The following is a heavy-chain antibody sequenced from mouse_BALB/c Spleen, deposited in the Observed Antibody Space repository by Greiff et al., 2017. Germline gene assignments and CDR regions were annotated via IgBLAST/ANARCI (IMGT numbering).Heavy chain of an antibody. CDR3: ARSGAYYMYPFAY. CDR2: IDPANGNT. J-gene: IGHJ3*01. V-gene: IGHV1-84*02. Sequence: VQLKQSRPELVKPGASVKISCKASGYTFTDYYINWVKQKPGQGLEWIGRIDPANGNTKYDPKFQGKATITADTSSNTAYLQLSSLTSEDTAVYYCARSGAYYMYPFAYWGQGTLVTVSA. CDR1: GYTFTDYY. D-gene: IGHD2-14*01.